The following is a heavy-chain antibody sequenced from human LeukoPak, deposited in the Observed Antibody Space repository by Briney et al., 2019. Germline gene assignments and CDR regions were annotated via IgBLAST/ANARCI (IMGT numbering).Heavy chain of an antibody. Sequence: GGSLRLSCAASGFTFNSYAMSWVRQAPGKGLEWVSAISGSGGSTYYADSVKGRFTISRDNSKNTLYLQMNSLRAEDTAVYYCARVDTATNYYFDYWGQGTLVTVSS. CDR3: ARVDTATNYYFDY. D-gene: IGHD5-18*01. J-gene: IGHJ4*02. V-gene: IGHV3-23*01. CDR1: GFTFNSYA. CDR2: ISGSGGST.